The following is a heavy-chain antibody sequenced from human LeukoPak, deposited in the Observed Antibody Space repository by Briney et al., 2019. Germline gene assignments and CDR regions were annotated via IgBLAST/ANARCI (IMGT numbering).Heavy chain of an antibody. D-gene: IGHD6-25*01. Sequence: GASVKVSCKASGGTFISYAISWVRQAPGQGLEWMGGIIPIFGTANYAQKFQGRVTITADESTSTAYMELSSLRSEDTAVYFCAREGAAEAKNFDYWGQGTLVIVSS. V-gene: IGHV1-69*13. CDR2: IIPIFGTA. CDR3: AREGAAEAKNFDY. J-gene: IGHJ4*02. CDR1: GGTFISYA.